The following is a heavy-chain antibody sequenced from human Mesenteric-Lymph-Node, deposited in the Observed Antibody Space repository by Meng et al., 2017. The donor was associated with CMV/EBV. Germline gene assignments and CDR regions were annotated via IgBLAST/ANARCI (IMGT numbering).Heavy chain of an antibody. J-gene: IGHJ4*02. D-gene: IGHD5-24*01. Sequence: GESLKISCAASGFTFDDYGMSWVRQAPGKGLEWVSGINWTGTSTGYGDSVKGRFTISRDNAKKSLYLEMNSLRAEDTAVYYCARDVSISTITAGFWGQGALVTVSS. CDR3: ARDVSISTITAGF. CDR1: GFTFDDYG. V-gene: IGHV3-20*04. CDR2: INWTGTST.